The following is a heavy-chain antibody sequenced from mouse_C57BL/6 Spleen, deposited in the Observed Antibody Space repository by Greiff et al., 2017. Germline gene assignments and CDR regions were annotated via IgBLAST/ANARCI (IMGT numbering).Heavy chain of an antibody. Sequence: QVQLKESGAELARPGASVKLSCKASGYTFTSYGISWVKQRTGQGLEWIGEIYPRSGNTYYNEKFKGKATLTADKSSSTAYMELRSLTSEDSAVYFCARPPFITTVVEGYFDVWGTGTTVTVSS. J-gene: IGHJ1*03. D-gene: IGHD1-1*01. CDR3: ARPPFITTVVEGYFDV. CDR1: GYTFTSYG. CDR2: IYPRSGNT. V-gene: IGHV1-81*01.